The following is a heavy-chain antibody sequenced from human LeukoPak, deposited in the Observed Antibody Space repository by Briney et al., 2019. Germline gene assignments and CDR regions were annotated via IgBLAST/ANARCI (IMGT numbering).Heavy chain of an antibody. CDR3: ARANYYGSGKKDLDY. CDR2: MNPNSGNT. J-gene: IGHJ4*02. V-gene: IGHV1-8*01. D-gene: IGHD3-10*01. CDR1: GYTFTTYD. Sequence: ASVKVSCKASGYTFTTYDINWVRQATGQGLEWMGWMNPNSGNTGYAQKFQGRVTMTRNTSMSTAYMELNSMRSEDTAVYYCARANYYGSGKKDLDYWGQGTLVTVSS.